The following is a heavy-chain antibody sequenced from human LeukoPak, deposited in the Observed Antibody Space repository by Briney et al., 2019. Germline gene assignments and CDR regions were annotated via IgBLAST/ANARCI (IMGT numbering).Heavy chain of an antibody. Sequence: ASVKVSCKASGYTFTNYGISWVRQAPGQGLEWMGWISAYNGNTNYAQKLQGRVTMTTDTSTSTAYMELRSLRSDDTAVYYCARGATGVLRYFDWLFEHDYWGQGTLVTVSS. J-gene: IGHJ4*02. CDR3: ARGATGVLRYFDWLFEHDY. D-gene: IGHD3-9*01. CDR1: GYTFTNYG. CDR2: ISAYNGNT. V-gene: IGHV1-18*01.